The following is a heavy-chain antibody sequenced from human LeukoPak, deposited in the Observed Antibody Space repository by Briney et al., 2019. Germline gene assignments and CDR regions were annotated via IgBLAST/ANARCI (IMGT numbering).Heavy chain of an antibody. V-gene: IGHV1-2*04. CDR2: INPNSGGT. CDR1: GYTFTGYY. D-gene: IGHD2-2*01. Sequence: GASVKVSCKASGYTFTGYYMHWVRQAPGQGLEWMGWINPNSGGTNYAQKFQGWVTMTRDTSISTAYMELSRLRSDDTAVYYCARSRYCSSTSITRCYYYYGMDVWGQGTTVTVSS. J-gene: IGHJ6*02. CDR3: ARSRYCSSTSITRCYYYYGMDV.